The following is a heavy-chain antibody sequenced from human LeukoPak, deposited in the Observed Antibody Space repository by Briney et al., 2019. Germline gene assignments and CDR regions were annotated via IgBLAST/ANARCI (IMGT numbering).Heavy chain of an antibody. CDR3: AKPLYYYDSSGTFDY. V-gene: IGHV3-30*02. D-gene: IGHD3-22*01. CDR1: GFTFSSYG. CDR2: MRYDGSNK. J-gene: IGHJ4*02. Sequence: GGSLRLSCAASGFTFSSYGMHWVRQAPGKGLEWVAFMRYDGSNKYYADSVKGRFTISRDNSKNTLYLQMNSLRAEDTAVYYCAKPLYYYDSSGTFDYWGQGTLVTVSS.